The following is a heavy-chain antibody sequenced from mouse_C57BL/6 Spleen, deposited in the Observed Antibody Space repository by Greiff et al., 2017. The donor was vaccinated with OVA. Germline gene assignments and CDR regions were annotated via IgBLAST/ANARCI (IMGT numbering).Heavy chain of an antibody. Sequence: QVQLQQSGAELARPGASVKLSCKASGYTFTSYGISWVKQRTGQGLEWIGEIYPRSGTTYYNEKFKGKATLTVDKSSSTAYMELRSLTSEDSAVYFCARYDGYYDYAMDYWDQGTSVTVSS. D-gene: IGHD2-3*01. J-gene: IGHJ4*01. CDR1: GYTFTSYG. CDR2: IYPRSGTT. CDR3: ARYDGYYDYAMDY. V-gene: IGHV1-81*01.